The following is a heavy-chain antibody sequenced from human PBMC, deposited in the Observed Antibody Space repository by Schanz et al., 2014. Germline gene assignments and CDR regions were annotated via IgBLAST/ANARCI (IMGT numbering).Heavy chain of an antibody. V-gene: IGHV3-66*03. CDR3: ARVGRDYISSSVLDSLHY. D-gene: IGHD6-6*01. Sequence: EVQLVESGGGLIQPGGSLRLSCAVSGFTVSSNYMSWVRQAPGKGLEWVSTVYMSAASTRYADSVKGRFIISRDNSKNTLYLQMNSLRTEDTAVYFCARVGRDYISSSVLDSLHYWGQGSLVTVS. CDR1: GFTVSSNY. J-gene: IGHJ4*02. CDR2: VYMSAAST.